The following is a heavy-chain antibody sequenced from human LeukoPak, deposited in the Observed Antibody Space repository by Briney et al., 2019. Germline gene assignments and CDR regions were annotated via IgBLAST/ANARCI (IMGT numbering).Heavy chain of an antibody. CDR3: ARVLQRAFSDY. D-gene: IGHD3-3*02. V-gene: IGHV4-61*02. CDR2: IYTSGST. Sequence: SQTLSLTCTVSGGSISSGSYYWSWIRQPAGKGLEWIGRIYTSGSTNYNPSLKSRVTISVDTSKNQFSLKLSSVTAADTAVYYCARVLQRAFSDYWGQGTLVTVSS. CDR1: GGSISSGSYY. J-gene: IGHJ4*02.